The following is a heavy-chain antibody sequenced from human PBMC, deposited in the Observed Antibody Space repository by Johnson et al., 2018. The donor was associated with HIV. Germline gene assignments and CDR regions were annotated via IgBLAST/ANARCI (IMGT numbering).Heavy chain of an antibody. J-gene: IGHJ3*02. CDR3: AKDLEWEYRSGAFDI. D-gene: IGHD3-3*01. V-gene: IGHV3-15*01. CDR1: GFTFSNAW. CDR2: IKSKTDGGAT. Sequence: VQLVESGGGLVKPGGSLRLSCAASGFTFSNAWMSWVRPAPGKRLEWVGRIKSKTDGGATDYAAPVKGRFTISRDDSKNTLYLQMNSLKTEDTAVYYCAKDLEWEYRSGAFDIWGQGTMVTVSS.